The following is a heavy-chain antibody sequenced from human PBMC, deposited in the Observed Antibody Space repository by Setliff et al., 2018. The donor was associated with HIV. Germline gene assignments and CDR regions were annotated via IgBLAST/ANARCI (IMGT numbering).Heavy chain of an antibody. CDR2: IIAIFGTA. J-gene: IGHJ6*03. CDR1: GGSFKNYA. D-gene: IGHD5-12*01. CDR3: ARAREMATINYYYNYLDV. V-gene: IGHV1-69*13. Sequence: SVKVSCKASGGSFKNYAINWVRQAPGQGLEWMGGIIAIFGTATYAQKLQGRVTITADESTNTAYMELRSLRSDDTAVYYCARAREMATINYYYNYLDVWGKGTTVTVSS.